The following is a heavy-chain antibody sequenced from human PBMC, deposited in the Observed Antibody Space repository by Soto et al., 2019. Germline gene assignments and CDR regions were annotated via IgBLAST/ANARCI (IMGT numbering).Heavy chain of an antibody. V-gene: IGHV1-2*04. CDR3: ARSGNFYPRYYYYYGMDV. D-gene: IGHD3-10*01. J-gene: IGHJ6*02. CDR1: GYTFTGYY. CDR2: INPNSGGT. Sequence: ASVKVSCKASGYTFTGYYMHWVLQAPGQGLEWMGWINPNSGGTNYAQKFQGWVTMTRDTSISTAYMELSRLRSDDTAVYYCARSGNFYPRYYYYYGMDVWGQGTTVTVSS.